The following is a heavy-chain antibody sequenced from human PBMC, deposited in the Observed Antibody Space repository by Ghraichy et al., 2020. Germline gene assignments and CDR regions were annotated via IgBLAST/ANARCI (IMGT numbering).Heavy chain of an antibody. CDR1: GFSISYYW. CDR3: ARHRGEGYVRSHGRRECLYGLDV. Sequence: GASLRLSCAASGFSISYYWMSWVRQAPGKGLEWVANIKQDGSDKYYIDSVKGRFTISRDNAKNSVFLQVNSLRAEDTAVYYCARHRGEGYVRSHGRRECLYGLDVWGQGPTVTVSS. D-gene: IGHD3-16*01. V-gene: IGHV3-7*01. J-gene: IGHJ6*02. CDR2: IKQDGSDK.